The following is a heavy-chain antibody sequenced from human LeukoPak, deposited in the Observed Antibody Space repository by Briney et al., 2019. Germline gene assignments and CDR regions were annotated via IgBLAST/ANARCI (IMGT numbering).Heavy chain of an antibody. CDR2: INHSGST. J-gene: IGHJ5*02. CDR3: ARVPDSGSYGRNWFDP. V-gene: IGHV4-34*01. D-gene: IGHD1-26*01. Sequence: PSETLSLTCAVYGGSFSGYYWSWIRQPPGKGLEWIGEINHSGSTNYNPSLKSRVTISVDTSKNQFSLKLSSVTAADTAVYYCARVPDSGSYGRNWFDPWGQGTLVTVSS. CDR1: GGSFSGYY.